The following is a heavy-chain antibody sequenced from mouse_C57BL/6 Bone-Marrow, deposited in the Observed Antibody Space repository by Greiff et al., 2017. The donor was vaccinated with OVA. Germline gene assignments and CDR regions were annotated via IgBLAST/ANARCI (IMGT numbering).Heavy chain of an antibody. D-gene: IGHD2-3*01. Sequence: VQLQQSDAELVKPGASVKISCKVSGYTFTDHTIHWMKQRPEQGLEWIGYIYPRDGSTKYNEKFKGKATLTADNSSSTAYMQLNRLTSEDSAVYFCARISYDGFYAMDYWGQGTSVTVSS. CDR1: GYTFTDHT. V-gene: IGHV1-78*01. J-gene: IGHJ4*01. CDR2: IYPRDGST. CDR3: ARISYDGFYAMDY.